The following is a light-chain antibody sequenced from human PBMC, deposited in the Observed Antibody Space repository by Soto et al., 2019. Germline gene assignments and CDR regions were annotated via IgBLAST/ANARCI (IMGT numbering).Light chain of an antibody. J-gene: IGLJ1*01. Sequence: QSVLTQPASVSGSAGQSVTISCTGTKNDIGVYDFVSWYQHHPGKAPRLIIYEVVQRPSGVSDRFSGSKSGNTASLTVSGLQAADEADYFCKSYAGSNTYVFGSGTKVTVL. CDR3: KSYAGSNTYV. V-gene: IGLV2-8*01. CDR2: EVV. CDR1: KNDIGVYDF.